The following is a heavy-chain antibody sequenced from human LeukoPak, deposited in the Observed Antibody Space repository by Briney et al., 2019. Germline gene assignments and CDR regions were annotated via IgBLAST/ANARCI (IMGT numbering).Heavy chain of an antibody. V-gene: IGHV4-39*01. Sequence: KPSETLSLTCTVSGGSISSSSYYWGWIRQPPGKGLEWIGSIYYSGSSYYNPSLKSRVTISVDTSKNQFSLKMSSVTAADTAVFYCARQSGVSSDNYFGMDVWGQGTTVTVSS. CDR3: ARQSGVSSDNYFGMDV. D-gene: IGHD1-26*01. CDR1: GGSISSSSYY. J-gene: IGHJ6*02. CDR2: IYYSGSS.